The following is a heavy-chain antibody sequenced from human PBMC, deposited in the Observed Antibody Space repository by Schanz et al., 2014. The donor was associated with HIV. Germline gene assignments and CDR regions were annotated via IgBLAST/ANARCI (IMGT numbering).Heavy chain of an antibody. D-gene: IGHD4-17*01. CDR1: GFTFNNYA. J-gene: IGHJ4*02. CDR3: ATAAVTDYSDN. CDR2: ITGSSDHT. Sequence: EVQLLESGGGLVQPGGSLRLSCAVSGFTFNNYAMNWVRQAPGKGLEWVSTITGSSDHTFYADSLKGRFTISRDNSKNTLYLQMNSLRGEDTAVYYCATAAVTDYSDNWGQGTLVTVSS. V-gene: IGHV3-23*01.